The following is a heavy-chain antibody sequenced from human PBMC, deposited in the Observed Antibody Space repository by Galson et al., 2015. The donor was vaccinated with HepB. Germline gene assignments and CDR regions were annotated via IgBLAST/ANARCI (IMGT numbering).Heavy chain of an antibody. CDR2: VSGYDGSA. V-gene: IGHV1-18*04. CDR1: GYDFNKYG. CDR3: ARDSRLQLHLNNYYSYGMDV. D-gene: IGHD5-24*01. J-gene: IGHJ6*02. Sequence: SVKVSCKASGYDFNKYGLSWVRQAPGQGLEWMGWVSGYDGSANYSPKFQASVTMTTQTSTGTAFMEMRSLRSDDTAIYFCARDSRLQLHLNNYYSYGMDVWGQGTAVVVS.